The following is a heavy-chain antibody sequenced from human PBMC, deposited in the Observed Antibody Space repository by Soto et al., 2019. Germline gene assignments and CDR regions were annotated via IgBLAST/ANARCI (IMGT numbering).Heavy chain of an antibody. V-gene: IGHV3-23*01. D-gene: IGHD1-26*01. J-gene: IGHJ4*02. Sequence: GGSLRLYWAAPGFTFSFSPMSWVRQAPGKGLEWVSVIIVSAGTAYYSDPVKGRFTIPRYNSKNRLYLQMDSLGSVETAVYYCANWVKSGIDXWGQGTTVTVSX. CDR3: ANWVKSGIDX. CDR2: IIVSAGTA. CDR1: GFTFSFSP.